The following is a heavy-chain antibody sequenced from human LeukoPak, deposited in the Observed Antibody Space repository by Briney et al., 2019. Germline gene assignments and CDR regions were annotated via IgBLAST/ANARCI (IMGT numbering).Heavy chain of an antibody. D-gene: IGHD1-26*01. Sequence: GGSLRLFCAASGFTFSSYSMNWVRQAPGKGLEWVSSISSSSSYIYYADSVKGRFTISRDNAKNSLYLQMNSLRAKDTAVYYCASGGASAHYYFDYWGQGTLVTVSS. CDR1: GFTFSSYS. V-gene: IGHV3-21*01. J-gene: IGHJ4*02. CDR2: ISSSSSYI. CDR3: ASGGASAHYYFDY.